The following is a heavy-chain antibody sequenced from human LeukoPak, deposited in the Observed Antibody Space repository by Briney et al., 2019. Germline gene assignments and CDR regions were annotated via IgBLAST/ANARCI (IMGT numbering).Heavy chain of an antibody. CDR2: IKSKTDGGTT. J-gene: IGHJ4*02. CDR1: GFTFSSYS. V-gene: IGHV3-15*01. D-gene: IGHD3-3*01. Sequence: GGSLRLSCAASGFTFSSYSMNWVRQAPGKGLEWVGRIKSKTDGGTTDYAAPVKGRFTISRDDSKNTLYLQMNSLKTEDTAVYYCTTDSYYDFWSGYSPSYYFDYWGQGTLVTVSS. CDR3: TTDSYYDFWSGYSPSYYFDY.